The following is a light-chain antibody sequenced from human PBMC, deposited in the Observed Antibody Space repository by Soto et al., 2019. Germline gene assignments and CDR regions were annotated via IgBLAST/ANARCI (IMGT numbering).Light chain of an antibody. CDR1: SSNIGAGYG. Sequence: QSVLTQPPAVSGAPGQRVTISCTGSSSNIGAGYGVHWYIQLPGTAPKLLVYGDSNRPSGVPDRFSGSKSETSASLAITGLQAEDEADYYCQSYDSSLSGVIFGGGTKVTVL. CDR3: QSYDSSLSGVI. CDR2: GDS. J-gene: IGLJ2*01. V-gene: IGLV1-40*01.